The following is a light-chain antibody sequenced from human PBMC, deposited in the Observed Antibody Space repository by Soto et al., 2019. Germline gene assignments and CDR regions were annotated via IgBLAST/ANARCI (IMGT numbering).Light chain of an antibody. CDR1: QSVSSNY. J-gene: IGKJ5*01. Sequence: ENVLTRSPGTLSLSPGERATLSCRASQSVSSNYLAWYQQKPGQAPRLLIYGASSRATGIPDRFSGSGSGTDFTLTISRLEPEDFAVYYCQQYGSSLITFGQGTR. CDR2: GAS. CDR3: QQYGSSLIT. V-gene: IGKV3-20*01.